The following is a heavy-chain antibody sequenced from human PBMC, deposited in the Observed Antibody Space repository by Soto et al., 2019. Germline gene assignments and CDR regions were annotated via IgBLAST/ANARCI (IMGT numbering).Heavy chain of an antibody. CDR1: GFTFSSYA. V-gene: IGHV3-23*01. Sequence: GWSLRLSCAASGFTFSSYAMTWVRQAPGKGLEWVSGVSGTGGSAYYADSVKGRFTISRDKSTNTLYLHMNSLRAEDTAVYYCARESEDLTSNFDYWGQGTLVTVS. CDR2: VSGTGGSA. J-gene: IGHJ4*02. CDR3: ARESEDLTSNFDY.